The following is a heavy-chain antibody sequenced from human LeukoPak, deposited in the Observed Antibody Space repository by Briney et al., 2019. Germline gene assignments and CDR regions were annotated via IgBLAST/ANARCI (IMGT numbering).Heavy chain of an antibody. CDR1: GGTFSSYA. CDR2: IIPILGIA. J-gene: IGHJ5*02. V-gene: IGHV1-69*04. CDR3: AGGSNRNVFKYNWFDP. Sequence: SVKVSCKASGGTFSSYAISWVRQAPGQGLEWMGRIIPILGIANYAQKFQGRVTITADKSTSTAYMELSSLRSEDTAVYYCAGGSNRNVFKYNWFDPWGQGTLVTVSS. D-gene: IGHD1-1*01.